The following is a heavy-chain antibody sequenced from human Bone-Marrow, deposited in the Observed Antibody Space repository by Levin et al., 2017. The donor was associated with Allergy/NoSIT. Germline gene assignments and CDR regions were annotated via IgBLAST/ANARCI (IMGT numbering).Heavy chain of an antibody. Sequence: GGSLRLSCAASGFTFSTYAMHWVRQAPGKGLEWVAVISYDGSNKYYADSVKGRFTISRDNSKSTLYLQMNSLRAEDTAVYYCARPYPPEKKRPSSLWGSYDSSGHYHYGMDAWGQGTTVTVSS. CDR2: ISYDGSNK. CDR1: GFTFSTYA. CDR3: ARPYPPEKKRPSSLWGSYDSSGHYHYGMDA. J-gene: IGHJ6*02. V-gene: IGHV3-30*04. D-gene: IGHD3-22*01.